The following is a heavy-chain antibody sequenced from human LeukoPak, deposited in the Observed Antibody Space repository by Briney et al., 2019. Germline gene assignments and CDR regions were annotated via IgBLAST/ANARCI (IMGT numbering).Heavy chain of an antibody. J-gene: IGHJ4*02. D-gene: IGHD1-26*01. CDR1: GFTFSSYS. CDR2: ISSSSSYI. Sequence: GGSLRLSCAASGFTFSSYSMNWVRQAPGKGLEWVSSISSSSSYIYYADSVKGRFTISRDNAKNSLYLQMNSLRAEDTAVYYCARMWELTQSYYFAYWGQGTLVTVSS. CDR3: ARMWELTQSYYFAY. V-gene: IGHV3-21*01.